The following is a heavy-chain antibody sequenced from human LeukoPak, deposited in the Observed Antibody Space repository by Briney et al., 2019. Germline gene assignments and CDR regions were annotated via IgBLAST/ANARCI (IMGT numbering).Heavy chain of an antibody. Sequence: SETLSLTCTVSGGSISSGSYYWSWIRQPAGKGLEWIGRIYTSGSTKYNPSLRSRVTISVDTSKNQFSLKLSSVTAADTAVYYCARIYCGGDCRGYYYHYYMDVWGKGTTVTISS. D-gene: IGHD2-21*02. CDR1: GGSISSGSYY. V-gene: IGHV4-61*02. J-gene: IGHJ6*03. CDR2: IYTSGST. CDR3: ARIYCGGDCRGYYYHYYMDV.